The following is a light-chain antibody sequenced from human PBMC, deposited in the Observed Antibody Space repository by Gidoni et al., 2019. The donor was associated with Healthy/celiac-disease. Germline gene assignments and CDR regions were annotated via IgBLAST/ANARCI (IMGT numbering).Light chain of an antibody. CDR3: QQRSNWPPT. J-gene: IGKJ1*01. CDR1: QSVSSY. CDR2: DAS. V-gene: IGKV3-11*01. Sequence: EIVLTQSPATLSLSPGERATLSCRASQSVSSYLAWYQQKPGQAPRLLIYDASNRATGIPGRFSGSGSGTDFTLTISSPEPEDFGVYYCQQRSNWPPTFGQGTKVEIK.